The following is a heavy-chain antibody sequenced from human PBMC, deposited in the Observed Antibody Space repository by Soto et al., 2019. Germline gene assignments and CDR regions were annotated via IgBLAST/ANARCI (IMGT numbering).Heavy chain of an antibody. Sequence: QITLKESGPTLVKPTQPLTLTCTFSGFSLSTSGVGVNWIRQPPGKALEWLVLIYWDDDKRYSPSLKIRLTITKDTSKNQVVLTMTNMDPVDTATYYCAHSPPPTVTTSAEYFQHWGQGTLVTVSS. CDR2: IYWDDDK. CDR1: GFSLSTSGVG. V-gene: IGHV2-5*02. D-gene: IGHD4-17*01. J-gene: IGHJ1*01. CDR3: AHSPPPTVTTSAEYFQH.